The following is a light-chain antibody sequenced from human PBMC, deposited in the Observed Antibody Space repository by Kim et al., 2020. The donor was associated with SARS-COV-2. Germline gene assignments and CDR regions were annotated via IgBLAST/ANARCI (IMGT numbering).Light chain of an antibody. J-gene: IGLJ3*02. CDR3: SSYARSRTWV. V-gene: IGLV2-14*03. Sequence: GQSITISCTGTASDVGGYNYVSWYQHHPGKGPRLMIYDVNKRPSGVSNRFFGSKSGNTASLTISGLQAEDEAEYYCSSYARSRTWVFGGGTKVTVL. CDR2: DVN. CDR1: ASDVGGYNY.